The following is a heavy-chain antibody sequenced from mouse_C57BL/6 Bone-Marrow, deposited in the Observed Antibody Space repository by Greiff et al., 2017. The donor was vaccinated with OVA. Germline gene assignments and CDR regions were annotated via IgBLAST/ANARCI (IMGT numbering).Heavy chain of an antibody. V-gene: IGHV2-9*01. CDR2: IWGGGST. J-gene: IGHJ4*01. D-gene: IGHD3-2*02. CDR3: AKQDSSGLYAMDD. CDR1: GFSLTSYG. Sequence: VKLQESGPGLVAPSQSLSITCTVSGFSLTSYGVDWVRQPPGKGLEWLGVIWGGGSTNYNSALMSRLSISKDHSKSQVFLKMNSLQTEDTARYYCAKQDSSGLYAMDDWGQGTSVTVSS.